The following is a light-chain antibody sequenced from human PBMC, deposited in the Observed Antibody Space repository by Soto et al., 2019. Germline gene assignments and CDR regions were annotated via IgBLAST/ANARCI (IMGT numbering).Light chain of an antibody. CDR3: CSYAGSNTYV. Sequence: QSALTQPRSVSGSPGQSVTISCTGTASDVGAYNYVSWYQQHPGKAPKVMIYDVKKRPSGVPDRFSGSKFANTASLTISGLQAEDEADYYCCSYAGSNTYVFGTGTKLTVL. CDR1: ASDVGAYNY. V-gene: IGLV2-11*01. J-gene: IGLJ1*01. CDR2: DVK.